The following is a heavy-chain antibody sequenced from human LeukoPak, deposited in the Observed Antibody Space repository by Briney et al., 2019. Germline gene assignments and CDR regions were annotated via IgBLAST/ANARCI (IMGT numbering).Heavy chain of an antibody. CDR1: GFTFTSSA. D-gene: IGHD3-22*01. V-gene: IGHV1-58*02. J-gene: IGHJ3*02. Sequence: GTSVKVSCKASGFTFTSSAMQWVRQARGQRLEWIGWIVVGSGNTNYAQKFQGRVTMTRDTSISTAYMELSRLRSDDTAVYYCARDWGNYQTGAFDIWGQGTMVTVSS. CDR3: ARDWGNYQTGAFDI. CDR2: IVVGSGNT.